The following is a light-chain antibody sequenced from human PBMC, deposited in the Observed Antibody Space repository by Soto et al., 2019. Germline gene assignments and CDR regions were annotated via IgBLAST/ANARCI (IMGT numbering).Light chain of an antibody. CDR2: GAS. V-gene: IGKV3-20*01. Sequence: EIVLTQSPGTLSLSPGERATLSCRASQTVSHSYLAWYQQQPGQAPRLLISGASSRATGIPDRFSGSGSGADFTLTISRLEPEDFAVYYCHQYGSSPPTFGGGTKVETK. J-gene: IGKJ4*01. CDR1: QTVSHSY. CDR3: HQYGSSPPT.